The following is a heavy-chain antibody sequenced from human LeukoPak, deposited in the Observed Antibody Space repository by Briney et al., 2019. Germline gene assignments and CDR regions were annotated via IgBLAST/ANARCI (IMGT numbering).Heavy chain of an antibody. CDR3: ARDRGSSWYVDY. D-gene: IGHD6-13*01. J-gene: IGHJ4*02. CDR1: RYIFTSYY. CDR2: INPNSGGT. V-gene: IGHV1-2*02. Sequence: GASVKVSCKASRYIFTSYYIHWVRQAPGQGLEWMGWINPNSGGTNYAQKFQDRVTMTGDTSISTACMELSRLRSDDTAVYYCARDRGSSWYVDYWGQGTLVTVSS.